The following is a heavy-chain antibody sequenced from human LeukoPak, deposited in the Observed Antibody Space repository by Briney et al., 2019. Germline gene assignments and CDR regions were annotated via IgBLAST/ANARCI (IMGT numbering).Heavy chain of an antibody. CDR2: ISGSSGST. D-gene: IGHD1-26*01. CDR1: GFTFSSYA. V-gene: IGHV3-23*01. J-gene: IGHJ4*02. Sequence: GGSLRLSCAASGFTFSSYAMSWVRQAPGKGLEWVSAISGSSGSTYYADSVKGRFTISRDNSKNTLYLQMNSLRAEDTAVYYCAKAYSGSRGYYFDYWGQGTLVTVSS. CDR3: AKAYSGSRGYYFDY.